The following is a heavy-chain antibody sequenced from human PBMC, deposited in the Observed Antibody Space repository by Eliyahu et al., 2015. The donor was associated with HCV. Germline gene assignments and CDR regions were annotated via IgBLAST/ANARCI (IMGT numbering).Heavy chain of an antibody. V-gene: IGHV1-69*01. CDR1: GGTFSSYA. CDR2: IIPIFGTA. Sequence: QVQLVQSGAEVKKPGSSVKVSCKASGGTFSSYAISWVRQAPGQGLEWMGGIIPIFGTANYAQKFQGRVTITADESTSTAYMELSSLRSEDTAVYYCASTYCGGDCYSSGGGYYYGMDVWGQGTTVTVSS. D-gene: IGHD2-21*02. CDR3: ASTYCGGDCYSSGGGYYYGMDV. J-gene: IGHJ6*02.